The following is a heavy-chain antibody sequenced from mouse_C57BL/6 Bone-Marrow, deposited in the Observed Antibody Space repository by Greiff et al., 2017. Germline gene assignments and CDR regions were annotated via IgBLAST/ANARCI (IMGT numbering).Heavy chain of an antibody. CDR3: ARPGTTVVATDAMDY. D-gene: IGHD1-1*01. CDR2: ISSGSSTI. Sequence: EVKLVESGGGLVKPGGSLKLSCAASGFTFSDYGMHWVRQAPEKGLEWVAYISSGSSTIYYADTVKGRFTISRDNAKNTLFLHMTRLRSEDTAMYYCARPGTTVVATDAMDYWGQGTSVTVSS. CDR1: GFTFSDYG. J-gene: IGHJ4*01. V-gene: IGHV5-17*01.